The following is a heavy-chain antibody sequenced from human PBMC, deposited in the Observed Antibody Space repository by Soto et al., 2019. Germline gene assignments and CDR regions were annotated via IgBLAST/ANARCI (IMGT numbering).Heavy chain of an antibody. J-gene: IGHJ3*02. CDR3: AKDKVPAAIYAFDI. V-gene: IGHV3-23*04. CDR1: GFTFSSYA. Sequence: VQLVESGGALVKPGGSLRLSCAASGFTFSSYAMSWVRQAPGRGLEWVSTISGSGGTTYYADSVKGRFTISRDNSKNTLYLQMNSLRAEDTAVYYCAKDKVPAAIYAFDIWGQGTMVTVSS. CDR2: ISGSGGTT. D-gene: IGHD2-2*02.